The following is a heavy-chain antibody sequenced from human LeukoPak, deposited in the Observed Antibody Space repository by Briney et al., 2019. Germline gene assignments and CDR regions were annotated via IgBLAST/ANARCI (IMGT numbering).Heavy chain of an antibody. J-gene: IGHJ4*02. D-gene: IGHD3-10*01. CDR3: AREIWFEESRSYCDY. V-gene: IGHV3-33*01. Sequence: GTSLRLSCAASGFTFNSYGMHWVRQAPGKGLEWVAAIWYDGSKQYYADSVKGRFTISRDNSKNTLNLQMNSLGGEDTAVYYCAREIWFEESRSYCDYWGQGTLVTVSS. CDR1: GFTFNSYG. CDR2: IWYDGSKQ.